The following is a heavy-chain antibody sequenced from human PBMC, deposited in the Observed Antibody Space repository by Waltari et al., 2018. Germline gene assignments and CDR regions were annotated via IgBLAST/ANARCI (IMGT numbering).Heavy chain of an antibody. CDR3: ARDRPYYYDSSGYYAAYAFDI. D-gene: IGHD3-22*01. CDR2: NYTSGRT. Sequence: QVQLQESGPGLVKPSQTLSLTCTVSGGSISSGSYYWSWIRQPAGKGLEWIGLNYTSGRTNDNPSLKSRVTIAVDTSKNQFSLKLSSVTAADTAVYYCARDRPYYYDSSGYYAAYAFDIWGQGTMVTVSS. V-gene: IGHV4-61*02. J-gene: IGHJ3*02. CDR1: GGSISSGSYY.